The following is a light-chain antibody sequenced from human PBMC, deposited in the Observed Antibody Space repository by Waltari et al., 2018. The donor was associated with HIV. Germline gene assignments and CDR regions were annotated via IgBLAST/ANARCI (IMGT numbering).Light chain of an antibody. V-gene: IGLV2-8*01. CDR1: SSDVGGYKS. CDR2: EVS. J-gene: IGLJ2*01. CDR3: SSYAGSNNVV. Sequence: QSALTQPPSASGSPGQSVTISCTGTSSDVGGYKSVSRYQQHPGKAPQVMIYEVSKRPSGVPDRFSGSKSGNTASLTVSGLQAEDEADYYCSSYAGSNNVVFGGGTKLTVL.